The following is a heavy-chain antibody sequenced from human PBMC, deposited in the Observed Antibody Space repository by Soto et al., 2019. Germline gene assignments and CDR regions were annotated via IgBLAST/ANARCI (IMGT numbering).Heavy chain of an antibody. CDR3: ASGWFGEFVYYFDY. J-gene: IGHJ4*02. CDR1: GYTFTSYG. D-gene: IGHD3-10*01. V-gene: IGHV1-18*01. CDR2: ISAYNGNT. Sequence: ASVKVSCKGAGYTFTSYGISWVRQAPGQGLEWMGWISAYNGNTNYAQKLQGRVTMTTDTSTSTAYMELRSLRSDDTAVYYCASGWFGEFVYYFDYWGQGTLVTVSS.